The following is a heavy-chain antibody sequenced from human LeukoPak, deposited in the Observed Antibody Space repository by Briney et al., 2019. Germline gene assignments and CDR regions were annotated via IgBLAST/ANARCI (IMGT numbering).Heavy chain of an antibody. CDR2: IYPNRGGT. V-gene: IGHV1-2*02. Sequence: ASVKVCCKGSGYTFTDYYMHWVRQAPGQGLEWMGWIYPNRGGTNYAQKFQGRVTMTRGTSINTAYMELSRLRSDDTAVYYCARAYDGSGNLDYWGQATLVTVSS. J-gene: IGHJ4*02. CDR1: GYTFTDYY. CDR3: ARAYDGSGNLDY. D-gene: IGHD3-22*01.